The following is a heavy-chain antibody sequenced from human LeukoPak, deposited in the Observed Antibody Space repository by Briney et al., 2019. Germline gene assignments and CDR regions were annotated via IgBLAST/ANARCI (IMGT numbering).Heavy chain of an antibody. V-gene: IGHV4-59*08. Sequence: SETLSLTCTVSGGSISSYYWSWIRQPPGKGLEWIGYIYYSGSTNYNPSLKSRVTISVDTSKNQFSLKLSSVTAADTAVYYCARRGRRYSSGWYFDYWGQGTLVTVSS. D-gene: IGHD6-19*01. CDR1: GGSISSYY. J-gene: IGHJ4*02. CDR3: ARRGRRYSSGWYFDY. CDR2: IYYSGST.